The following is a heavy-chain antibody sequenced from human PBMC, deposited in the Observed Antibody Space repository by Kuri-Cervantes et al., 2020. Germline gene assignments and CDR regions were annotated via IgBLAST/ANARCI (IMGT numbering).Heavy chain of an antibody. CDR1: GGSISSSNW. Sequence: SETLSLTCAVSGGSISSSNWWSWVRQPPGKGLEWIGEIYHSGSTNYNPSLKSRVTISVDTSKNQFSLKLSSVTAADTAVYYCARAAAGSFDYWGQGTLVTVPS. J-gene: IGHJ4*02. CDR2: IYHSGST. V-gene: IGHV4-4*02. CDR3: ARAAAGSFDY. D-gene: IGHD6-13*01.